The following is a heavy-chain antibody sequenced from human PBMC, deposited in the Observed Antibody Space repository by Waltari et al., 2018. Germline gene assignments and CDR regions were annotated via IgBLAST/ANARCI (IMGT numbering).Heavy chain of an antibody. CDR1: GGSFSGYY. V-gene: IGHV4-34*01. CDR3: ARLGWYYFDY. J-gene: IGHJ4*02. CDR2: INHSGST. D-gene: IGHD6-19*01. Sequence: QVQLQQWGAGLLKPSETLSLTCAVYGGSFSGYYWSWIRQPPGKGLEWIGEINHSGSTNYNPALKSRVTISVDTSKNQFSLKLSSVTAADTAVYYCARLGWYYFDYWGQGTLVTVSS.